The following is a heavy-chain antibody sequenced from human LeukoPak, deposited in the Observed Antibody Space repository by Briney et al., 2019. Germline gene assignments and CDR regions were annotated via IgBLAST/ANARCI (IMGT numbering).Heavy chain of an antibody. V-gene: IGHV3-7*01. D-gene: IGHD6-19*01. J-gene: IGHJ2*01. CDR2: IKSDGSEE. CDR3: AKEKTVAGWYFDL. Sequence: GGSLRLSCVASGFPFDIYLMSWVRQGPGKGLEWVANIKSDGSEEYYADSVKGRLTVSRDNAKNSLFLQMNSLRVEDTAVYYCAKEKTVAGWYFDLWGRGTLVTVSS. CDR1: GFPFDIYL.